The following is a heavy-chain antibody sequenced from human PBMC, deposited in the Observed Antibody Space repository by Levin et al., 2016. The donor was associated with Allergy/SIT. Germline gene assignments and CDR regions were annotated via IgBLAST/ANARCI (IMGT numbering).Heavy chain of an antibody. CDR2: ISSSGST. CDR1: NGSISSGSYY. J-gene: IGHJ4*02. Sequence: SETLSLTCTVSNGSISSGSYYWSWIRQHPGRALEWIGYISSSGSTYDNPSLKRRITISLDTSKNHFSLHLSSVTAADTAVYCCARGPNTVIFGQWGQGTLVTVSS. D-gene: IGHD3/OR15-3a*01. CDR3: ARGPNTVIFGQ. V-gene: IGHV4-31*03.